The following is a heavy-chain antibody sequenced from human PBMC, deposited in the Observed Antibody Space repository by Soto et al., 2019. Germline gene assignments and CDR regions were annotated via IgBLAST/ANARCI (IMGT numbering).Heavy chain of an antibody. CDR1: GGTFSTYA. CDR2: IIPMFGTA. J-gene: IGHJ4*02. CDR3: ASGIQLWLRRINNGYSG. D-gene: IGHD5-18*01. V-gene: IGHV1-69*12. Sequence: QVQLVQSGAEVKKPECSVKVSCKAPGGTFSTYAISWVRQAPGQGLEWMGGIIPMFGTANYAQRFPDRVTITADESKNTVYMELSSLRSEDTAVYFCASGIQLWLRRINNGYSGWGQGTLVTVSS.